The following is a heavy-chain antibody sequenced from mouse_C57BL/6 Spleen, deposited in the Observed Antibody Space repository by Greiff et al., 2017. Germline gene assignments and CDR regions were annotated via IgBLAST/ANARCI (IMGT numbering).Heavy chain of an antibody. D-gene: IGHD1-1*01. J-gene: IGHJ1*03. CDR3: ARMGYYGTRGYFDG. CDR1: GYTFTGYW. Sequence: VQLQQSGAELMKPGASVKLSCKATGYTFTGYWIEWVKQRPGHGLEWIGEILPGSGSTNSNEKFKGKATFTADTSSNTAYMQLSSLTTEDAAIEYCARMGYYGTRGYFDGWGTGTTVTVSS. V-gene: IGHV1-9*01. CDR2: ILPGSGST.